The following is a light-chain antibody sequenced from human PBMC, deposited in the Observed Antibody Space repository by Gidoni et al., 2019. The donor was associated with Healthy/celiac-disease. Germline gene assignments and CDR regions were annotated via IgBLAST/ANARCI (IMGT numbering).Light chain of an antibody. CDR2: DAS. Sequence: EIVLKPPPSTLSLSPGERATLSCRASQSVCSYLAWYQQKPGQAPRLLIYDASNRATGIPARFSGSGSGTDFTLTISSLEPEDFAVYYCQQRSNWPPALTFGGXTKVEIK. CDR1: QSVCSY. J-gene: IGKJ4*01. CDR3: QQRSNWPPALT. V-gene: IGKV3-11*01.